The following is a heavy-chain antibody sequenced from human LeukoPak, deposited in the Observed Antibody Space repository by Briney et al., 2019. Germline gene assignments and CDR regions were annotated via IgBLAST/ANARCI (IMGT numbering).Heavy chain of an antibody. J-gene: IGHJ4*02. CDR1: GYTFTSYG. D-gene: IGHD3-22*01. CDR3: ARAYDLNDY. CDR2: INPNSGGT. Sequence: ASVKVSCKASGYTFTSYGISWVRQAPGQGLEWMGWINPNSGGTNYAQKFQGRVTMTRDTSISTAYMELSRLRSDDTAVYYCARAYDLNDYWGQGTLVTVSS. V-gene: IGHV1-2*02.